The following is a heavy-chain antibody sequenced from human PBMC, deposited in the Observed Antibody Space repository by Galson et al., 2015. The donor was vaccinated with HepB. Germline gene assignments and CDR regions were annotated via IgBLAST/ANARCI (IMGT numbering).Heavy chain of an antibody. J-gene: IGHJ4*02. D-gene: IGHD4/OR15-4a*01. Sequence: SLRLSCAASGFTFSHYKMNWVRQAPGKGLEWVSYISSSGTGIHYADSVKGRFTISRDNAKNSLYLQMNSLRDEDTAVYYCARATYGGWNGFDYWGQGTLVTVSS. CDR1: GFTFSHYK. CDR3: ARATYGGWNGFDY. V-gene: IGHV3-48*02. CDR2: ISSSGTGI.